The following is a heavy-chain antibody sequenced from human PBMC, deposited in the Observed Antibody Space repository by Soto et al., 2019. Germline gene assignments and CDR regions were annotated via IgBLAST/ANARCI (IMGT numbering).Heavy chain of an antibody. CDR2: INHSGNT. CDR1: GGSVSGYY. CDR3: ARVGPYCGGDCYSPPP. J-gene: IGHJ5*02. D-gene: IGHD2-21*02. V-gene: IGHV4-34*01. Sequence: SETLSLTCAVDGGSVSGYYWTWIRQPPGKGLEWIGEINHSGNTNYNPSLESRVTMSVDTSKNHFSLKVTSVTAADTAVYYCARVGPYCGGDCYSPPPWGQGTLVTVSS.